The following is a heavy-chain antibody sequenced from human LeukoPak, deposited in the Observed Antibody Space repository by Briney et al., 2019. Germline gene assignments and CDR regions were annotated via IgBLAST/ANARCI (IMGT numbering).Heavy chain of an antibody. D-gene: IGHD3-22*01. CDR2: INHSGST. J-gene: IGHJ6*02. Sequence: SETLSLTCAVYGGSSSGYYWNWIRQPPGKGLEWIGDINHSGSTTYNRSLKSRVTISLDTSKNQFSLKLSSVTAADTAVYYCARTLDSRRYIVRRPYSMDVWGQGTTVTVSS. CDR3: ARTLDSRRYIVRRPYSMDV. CDR1: GGSSSGYY. V-gene: IGHV4-34*01.